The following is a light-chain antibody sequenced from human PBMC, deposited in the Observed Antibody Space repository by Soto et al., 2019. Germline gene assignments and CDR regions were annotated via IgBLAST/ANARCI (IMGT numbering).Light chain of an antibody. CDR3: LQRSNWPPT. CDR2: DAS. Sequence: EIVLTQSPATLSLSPGERATLSCRASQSVSSYLALYQQKPGQAPRLLIYDASNRATGIPARFSGSGSGTDFTLTNSSLEPEDFAVYYCLQRSNWPPTFGQGTKLEIK. J-gene: IGKJ2*01. V-gene: IGKV3-11*01. CDR1: QSVSSY.